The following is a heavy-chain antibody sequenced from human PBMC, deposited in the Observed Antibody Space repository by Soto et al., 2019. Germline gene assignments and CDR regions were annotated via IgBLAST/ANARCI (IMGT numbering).Heavy chain of an antibody. CDR3: ARAGASDWNYVSSSS. Sequence: ASVKVSCKASGYTFTSSGFNWVRQAPGQGLEWMGWISANSGNTNYAQNLQGRVTVTTDTSTSTAYMELRSLTSDDTAVYYCARAGASDWNYVSSSSWGQGTLVTVSS. CDR2: ISANSGNT. J-gene: IGHJ4*02. CDR1: GYTFTSSG. D-gene: IGHD1-7*01. V-gene: IGHV1-18*04.